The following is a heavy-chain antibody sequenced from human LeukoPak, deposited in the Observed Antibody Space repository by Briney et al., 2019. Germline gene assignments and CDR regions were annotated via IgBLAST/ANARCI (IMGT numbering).Heavy chain of an antibody. CDR3: ARTRRYVDTAMVGAFDI. Sequence: GGSLRLSCAASGFTFSSYAMHWVRQAPGKGLEWVAVISYDGSNKYYADSVEGRFTISRDNSKNTLYLQMISLRAEDTAVYYCARTRRYVDTAMVGAFDIWGQGTMVTVSS. D-gene: IGHD5-18*01. CDR1: GFTFSSYA. J-gene: IGHJ3*02. CDR2: ISYDGSNK. V-gene: IGHV3-30*04.